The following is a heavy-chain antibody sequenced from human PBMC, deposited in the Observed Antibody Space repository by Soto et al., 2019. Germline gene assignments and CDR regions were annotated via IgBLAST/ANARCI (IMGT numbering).Heavy chain of an antibody. CDR3: ARHRGRAAAGTLDY. V-gene: IGHV4-39*01. Sequence: PSETLSLTCTVSGGSISSSSYYWGWIRQPPGKGLEWIGSIYYSGSTYYNPSLKSRVTISVDTSKNQFSLKLSSVTAADTAVYYCARHRGRAAAGTLDYWGQGTLVTVSS. D-gene: IGHD6-13*01. J-gene: IGHJ4*02. CDR1: GGSISSSSYY. CDR2: IYYSGST.